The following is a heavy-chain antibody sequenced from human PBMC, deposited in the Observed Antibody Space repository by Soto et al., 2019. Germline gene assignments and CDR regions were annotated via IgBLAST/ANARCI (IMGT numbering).Heavy chain of an antibody. J-gene: IGHJ5*02. CDR3: XRXSXXXFGXXXXXTNXFAP. D-gene: IGHD3-3*01. CDR1: GXTFXXYX. CDR2: INPNGGST. Sequence: QVRLVQSGAEVKAPGASVKVSCKAPGXTFXXYXXHXXRQAXXHGXEWMGVINPNGGSTRFAQKFQGRVTMTSDTSTSTVYMELRGLTSEXTAVYYCXRXSXXXFGXXXXXTNXFAPWGQGTLVTVSS. V-gene: IGHV1-46*01.